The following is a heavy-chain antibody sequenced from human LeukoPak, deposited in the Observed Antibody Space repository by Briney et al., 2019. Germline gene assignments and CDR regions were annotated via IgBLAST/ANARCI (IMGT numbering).Heavy chain of an antibody. D-gene: IGHD3-10*01. Sequence: GGSLRLSCAASGFTFDDCAMHWVRQAPGKGLEWVSGISWNSGTIGYADSVKGRFTISRDNAKNSLYLQMNSLRAEDTAVYYCARNMVRGYEDAFDIWGQGTMVTVSS. J-gene: IGHJ3*02. CDR1: GFTFDDCA. V-gene: IGHV3-9*01. CDR2: ISWNSGTI. CDR3: ARNMVRGYEDAFDI.